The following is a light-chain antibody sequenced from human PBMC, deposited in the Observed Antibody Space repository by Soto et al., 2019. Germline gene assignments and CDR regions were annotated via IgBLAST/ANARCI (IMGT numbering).Light chain of an antibody. CDR2: TAS. CDR3: QQSYSAPS. V-gene: IGKV1-39*01. Sequence: DIQLTQSPSSLAASVGDRVTITCRASQSISIYLNWYQQTPGKVPKLLIFTASTLQSGVPSRFSGSGSGTDFTLTISSLQPEDFATYYCQQSYSAPSFGGGTKVDIK. CDR1: QSISIY. J-gene: IGKJ4*01.